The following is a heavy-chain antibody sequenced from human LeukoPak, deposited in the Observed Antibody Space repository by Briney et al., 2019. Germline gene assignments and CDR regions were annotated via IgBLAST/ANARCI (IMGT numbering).Heavy chain of an antibody. Sequence: VASVKVSCEASGYTFTSYAMHWVRQAPGQRLEWMGWINAGNGNTKYSQKFQGRVTITRDTSASTAYMELSSLRSEDTAVYYCARISSGWYFNYWGQGTLVTVSS. V-gene: IGHV1-3*01. CDR3: ARISSGWYFNY. D-gene: IGHD6-19*01. J-gene: IGHJ4*02. CDR1: GYTFTSYA. CDR2: INAGNGNT.